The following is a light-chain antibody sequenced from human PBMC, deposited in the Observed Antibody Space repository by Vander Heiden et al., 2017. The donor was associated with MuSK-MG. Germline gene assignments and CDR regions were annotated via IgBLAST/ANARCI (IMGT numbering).Light chain of an antibody. J-gene: IGLJ2*01. CDR1: SPNSGAGYD. CDR2: GDS. CDR3: QSHDTSRNGAVV. V-gene: IGLV1-40*03. Sequence: QPFLTHPPPVPGAPGQRATTPSTGTSPNSGAGYDFPWYQQLPGTAPKLVIYGDSNRPSGVPDGLSGSKSGGSASLAITRLQAEDEDDYYCQSHDTSRNGAVVFGGGTKLTVL.